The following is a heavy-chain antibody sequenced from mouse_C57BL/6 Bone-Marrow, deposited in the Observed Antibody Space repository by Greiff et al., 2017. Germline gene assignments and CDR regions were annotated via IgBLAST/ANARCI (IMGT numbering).Heavy chain of an antibody. CDR3: TPRGTRFAY. J-gene: IGHJ3*01. V-gene: IGHV14-4*01. Sequence: EVKLMESGAELVRPGASVKLSCTASGFNIKDDYMHWVKQRPEQGLEWIGWIDPENGDTEYASKFQGKATITADTSSNTAYLQLSSLTSEDTAVYYCTPRGTRFAYWGQGTLVTVSA. D-gene: IGHD3-1*01. CDR1: GFNIKDDY. CDR2: IDPENGDT.